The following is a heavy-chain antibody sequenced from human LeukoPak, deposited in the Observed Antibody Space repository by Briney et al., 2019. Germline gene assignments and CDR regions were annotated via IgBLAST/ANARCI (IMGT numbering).Heavy chain of an antibody. V-gene: IGHV4-39*01. Sequence: PSETLSLTCTVSGGSISSSSYYWGWIRQPPGKGLEWIGRIYYSGSIYYNPSLKSRVTIAVDTSKNQFSLKLSSVTAADTAVYYCASEVRNAPRFWGQGTLVTVSS. CDR2: IYYSGSI. D-gene: IGHD1-1*01. CDR1: GGSISSSSYY. CDR3: ASEVRNAPRF. J-gene: IGHJ4*02.